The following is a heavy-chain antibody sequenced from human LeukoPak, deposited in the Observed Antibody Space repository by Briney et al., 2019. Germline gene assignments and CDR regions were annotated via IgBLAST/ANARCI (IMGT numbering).Heavy chain of an antibody. V-gene: IGHV3-23*01. J-gene: IGHJ4*02. Sequence: PGGSLRLSCAASGFTFSSYAMSWVRQAPGKRLEWVSDISGSGGSTYYADSVKGRFAISRDNSKNTLYLQMNSLRAEDTAVYYCAKDASTAWDGNFDHWGQGTLVTVSS. CDR3: AKDASTAWDGNFDH. CDR1: GFTFSSYA. CDR2: ISGSGGST. D-gene: IGHD1-26*01.